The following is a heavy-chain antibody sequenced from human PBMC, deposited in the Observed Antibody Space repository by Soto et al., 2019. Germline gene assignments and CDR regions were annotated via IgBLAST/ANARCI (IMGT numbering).Heavy chain of an antibody. J-gene: IGHJ4*02. CDR1: GFTFSSYG. CDR2: ISYDGSNK. D-gene: IGHD3-22*01. V-gene: IGHV3-30*18. CDR3: AKDWASTYYETDY. Sequence: QVQLVESGGGVVQPGRSLRLSCAASGFTFSSYGMHWVRQAPGKGLEWVAVISYDGSNKYYADSVKGRFTISRDNSKKTLYLQMNSLRAEDTAVYYCAKDWASTYYETDYWGQGTLVTVSS.